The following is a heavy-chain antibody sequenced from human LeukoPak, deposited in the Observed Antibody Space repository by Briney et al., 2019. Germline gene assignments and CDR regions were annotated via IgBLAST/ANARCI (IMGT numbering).Heavy chain of an antibody. V-gene: IGHV1-69*04. J-gene: IGHJ6*02. CDR1: GGTFSSYA. Sequence: ASVKVSCKASGGTFSSYAISWVRQAPGQGLEWMGRIIPILGIANYAQKFQGRVTITADKSTSTAYMELSSLRSDDTAVYYCAREGVVRDGMDVWGQGTTVTVSS. D-gene: IGHD3-10*01. CDR2: IIPILGIA. CDR3: AREGVVRDGMDV.